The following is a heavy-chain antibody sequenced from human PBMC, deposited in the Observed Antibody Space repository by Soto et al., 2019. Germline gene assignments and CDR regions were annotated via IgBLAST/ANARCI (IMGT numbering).Heavy chain of an antibody. CDR1: GFTFSSYW. V-gene: IGHV3-7*01. D-gene: IGHD1-26*01. Sequence: GGSLRLSCAASGFTFSSYWMSWVRQAPGKGLEWVANIKQDGSEKYYVDSVKGRFTISRDNAKNSLYLQMNSLRAEDTAVYYCARVPLRPSDLIEEYYYYYYYMDVWGKGTTVTVSS. J-gene: IGHJ6*03. CDR3: ARVPLRPSDLIEEYYYYYYYMDV. CDR2: IKQDGSEK.